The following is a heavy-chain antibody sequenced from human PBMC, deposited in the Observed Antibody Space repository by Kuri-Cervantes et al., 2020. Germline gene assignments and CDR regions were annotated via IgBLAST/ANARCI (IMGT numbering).Heavy chain of an antibody. CDR3: ARALIYGSGSPGGY. CDR2: ISSSSSTI. Sequence: GESLKISCAASGFTFSSYSMNWVRQAPGKGLEWVSYISSSSSTIYHADSVKGRFTISRDNAKNSLYLQMNSLRADDTAVYYCARALIYGSGSPGGYWGQGTLVTVSS. D-gene: IGHD3-10*01. J-gene: IGHJ4*02. V-gene: IGHV3-48*01. CDR1: GFTFSSYS.